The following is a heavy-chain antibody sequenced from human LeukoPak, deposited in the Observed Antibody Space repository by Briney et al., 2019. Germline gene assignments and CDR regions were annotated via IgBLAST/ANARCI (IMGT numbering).Heavy chain of an antibody. CDR2: IYYSGST. CDR1: GGSVSSGSYY. CDR3: ARVSTYFTMWFDY. V-gene: IGHV4-61*01. Sequence: PSETLSLTCTVSGGSVSSGSYYWSWIRQPPGEGLEWIGYIYYSGSTNYNPSLKSRVTISVDTSKNQFSLKLSSVTAADTAVYYCARVSTYFTMWFDYWGQGTLVTVSS. D-gene: IGHD3-10*02. J-gene: IGHJ4*02.